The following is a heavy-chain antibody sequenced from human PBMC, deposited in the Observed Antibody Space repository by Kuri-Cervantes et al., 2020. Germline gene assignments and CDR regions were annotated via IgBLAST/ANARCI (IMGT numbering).Heavy chain of an antibody. D-gene: IGHD3-3*01. V-gene: IGHV4-34*01. CDR3: ARGVRESGYIYYYYYMDV. Sequence: GSLRLSCAVYGGAFRGYYWGWIRQPPGKGLEWIANIYHTGTTYYNPSLKSRVTISVDTSKNQFSLKLSSVTAADTAVYYCARGVRESGYIYYYYYMDVWGKGTTVTVSS. J-gene: IGHJ6*03. CDR2: IYHTGTT. CDR1: GGAFRGYY.